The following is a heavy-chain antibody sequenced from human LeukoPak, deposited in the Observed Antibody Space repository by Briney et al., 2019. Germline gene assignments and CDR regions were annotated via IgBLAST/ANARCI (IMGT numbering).Heavy chain of an antibody. V-gene: IGHV4-34*01. J-gene: IGHJ4*02. CDR2: INHSGTT. CDR1: GEFFRAYY. Sequence: PSETLSLTCGVHGEFFRAYYWSWIRQAPGKGREGIGDINHSGTTKYNPSLASRVTISIDTSKNQFSLKLSSVTAADTAVYYCARHGAALDFDYGGQGTLVTVSS. CDR3: ARHGAALDFDY. D-gene: IGHD2-15*01.